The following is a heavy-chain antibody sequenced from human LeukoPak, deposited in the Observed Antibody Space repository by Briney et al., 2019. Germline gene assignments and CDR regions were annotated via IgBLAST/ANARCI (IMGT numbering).Heavy chain of an antibody. Sequence: PGGSLRLSCAASGFTFNKYAMNWVRQPPGKGLEWVSSIAGTGGSTYYADSVKGRFTLSRDNSRNTLFLQMNSLRVEDTAVYYCARGRSGDGAFDIWGQGTVVTVSS. V-gene: IGHV3-23*01. D-gene: IGHD3-10*01. J-gene: IGHJ3*02. CDR3: ARGRSGDGAFDI. CDR2: IAGTGGST. CDR1: GFTFNKYA.